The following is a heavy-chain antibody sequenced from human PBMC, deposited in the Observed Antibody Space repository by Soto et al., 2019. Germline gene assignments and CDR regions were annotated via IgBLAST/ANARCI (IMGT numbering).Heavy chain of an antibody. D-gene: IGHD2-8*02. CDR2: LSYTGST. V-gene: IGHV4-30-4*01. CDR3: ARELEGGVFDI. CDR1: GGPVRDAYSY. J-gene: IGHJ3*02. Sequence: PSETLSLTCTVSGGPVRDAYSYWTWIRQPPGKGLEWMGYLSYTGSTYYNPSLRNRASISVDESSNHLSLRLSSVTAADTAVYYCARELEGGVFDIWGRGTLVTVSS.